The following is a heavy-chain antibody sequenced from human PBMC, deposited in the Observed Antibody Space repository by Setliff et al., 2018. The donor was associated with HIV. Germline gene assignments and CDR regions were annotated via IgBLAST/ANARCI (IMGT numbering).Heavy chain of an antibody. V-gene: IGHV3-48*01. D-gene: IGHD1-26*01. J-gene: IGHJ3*01. CDR1: GFTFSTYS. CDR2: INREETTE. Sequence: LRLSCAASGFTFSTYSMNWVRQAPGKGLEWISYINREETTEWYADSVKGRFIISRDNAKNSLYLQMSSLRAEDTAVYFCVRDRVVGATLDPLDLWGQGTMVTVSS. CDR3: VRDRVVGATLDPLDL.